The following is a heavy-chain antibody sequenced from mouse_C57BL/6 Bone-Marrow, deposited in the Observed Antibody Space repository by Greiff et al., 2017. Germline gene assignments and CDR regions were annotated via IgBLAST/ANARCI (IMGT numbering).Heavy chain of an antibody. D-gene: IGHD1-1*01. CDR1: GYTFTEYT. CDR3: ASHEEGLHYYGSSYGYFDY. J-gene: IGHJ2*01. CDR2: FYPGSGSI. Sequence: QVQLQQSGAELVKPGASVKLSCKASGYTFTEYTIHWVKQRSGQGLEWIGWFYPGSGSIKYNEKFKDKATLTADNSSITVYMELSRLTSEDSAVYFCASHEEGLHYYGSSYGYFDYWGQGTTLTVSS. V-gene: IGHV1-62-2*01.